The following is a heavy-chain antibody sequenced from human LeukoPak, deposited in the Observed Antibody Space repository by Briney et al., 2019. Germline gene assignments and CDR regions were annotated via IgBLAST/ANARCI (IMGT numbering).Heavy chain of an antibody. Sequence: QLGGSLRLSCTASGFPFSSYAMHWVRQAPGKGLEYVSGISSNGDSTYYANSVKGRFTISRDNSKNTLYLQMNSLRAEDTAVYYCARDGYSSPYGMDVWGQGTTVTVSS. CDR1: GFPFSSYA. D-gene: IGHD6-13*01. CDR3: ARDGYSSPYGMDV. CDR2: ISSNGDST. V-gene: IGHV3-64*01. J-gene: IGHJ6*02.